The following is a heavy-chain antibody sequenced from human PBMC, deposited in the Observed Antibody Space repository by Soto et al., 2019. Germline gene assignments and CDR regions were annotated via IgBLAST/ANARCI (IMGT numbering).Heavy chain of an antibody. Sequence: PGGSLRLSCTASGFTFGDYAMSWVRQAPGKGLEWVGFIRSKAYGGTTEYAASVKGRFTISRDDSKSIAYLQMNSLITEDTAVYYCTTDWGSGTHYARAFDVWGQGTMVTVSS. CDR3: TTDWGSGTHYARAFDV. J-gene: IGHJ3*01. CDR1: GFTFGDYA. V-gene: IGHV3-49*04. D-gene: IGHD3-16*01. CDR2: IRSKAYGGTT.